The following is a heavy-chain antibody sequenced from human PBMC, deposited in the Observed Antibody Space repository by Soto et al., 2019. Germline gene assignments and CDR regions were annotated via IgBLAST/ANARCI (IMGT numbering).Heavy chain of an antibody. V-gene: IGHV1-18*01. CDR1: GYTFTSYG. J-gene: IGHJ1*01. Sequence: QVPLVQSGAEVKKPGASVKVSCKASGYTFTSYGISWVRQAPGQGLEWMGWISAYNGNTNYAQKLQGRVTMTTETSTSTAYMELRSQRSDDTAVYYCARLTARPNHYGDYKYCQHWGQGTLVTVSS. D-gene: IGHD4-17*01. CDR3: ARLTARPNHYGDYKYCQH. CDR2: ISAYNGNT.